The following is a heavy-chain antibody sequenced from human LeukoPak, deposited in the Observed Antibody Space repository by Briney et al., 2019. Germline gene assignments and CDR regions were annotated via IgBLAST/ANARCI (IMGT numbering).Heavy chain of an antibody. J-gene: IGHJ6*03. CDR3: AKGHRGSGSYSNYYYYYMGV. CDR2: ISWDGGST. D-gene: IGHD3-10*01. CDR1: GFTFDDYA. Sequence: GGSLRLSCAASGFTFDDYAMHWVRQAPGKGLEWVSLISWDGGSTYYADSVKGRFTISRDNSKNSLYLQMNSLRAEDTALYYCAKGHRGSGSYSNYYYYYMGVWGKGTTVTVSS. V-gene: IGHV3-43D*04.